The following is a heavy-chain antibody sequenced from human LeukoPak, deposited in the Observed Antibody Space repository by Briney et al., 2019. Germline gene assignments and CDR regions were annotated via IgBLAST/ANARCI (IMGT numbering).Heavy chain of an antibody. Sequence: GGSLRLSCIASGFTINQHAMSWVRQAPVKGLEWVASIRPDGSAVFYVDSVKGRFTFSRDNAKNSLDLQMNSLRAEDTAVYYCARFGLPYSIDLWGQGTMVTVSS. CDR1: GFTINQHA. J-gene: IGHJ6*02. V-gene: IGHV3-7*01. CDR3: ARFGLPYSIDL. D-gene: IGHD3/OR15-3a*01. CDR2: IRPDGSAV.